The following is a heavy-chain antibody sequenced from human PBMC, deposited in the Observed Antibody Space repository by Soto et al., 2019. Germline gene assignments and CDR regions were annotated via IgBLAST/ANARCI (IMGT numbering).Heavy chain of an antibody. Sequence: EVELVESGGGLVQPGGSLRLSCAASGFIFNDHYMEWVRQAPGKGLEWIGGSRDKANGYSTEYAASGKGRFTISRDDSKNSLYMQMNSLKTEDTAVYYCARDYYDKRDSPGWYFVLWGRGNLVTVSS. CDR1: GFIFNDHY. CDR3: ARDYYDKRDSPGWYFVL. J-gene: IGHJ2*01. CDR2: SRDKANGYST. V-gene: IGHV3-72*01. D-gene: IGHD3-22*01.